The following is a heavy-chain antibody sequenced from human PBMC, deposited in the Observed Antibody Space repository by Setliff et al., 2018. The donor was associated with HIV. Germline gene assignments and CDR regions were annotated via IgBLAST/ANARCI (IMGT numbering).Heavy chain of an antibody. CDR1: GGSFSDYY. D-gene: IGHD3-3*01. V-gene: IGHV4-34*12. CDR3: ARDVLEGFFLERASEY. J-gene: IGHJ4*02. CDR2: IIHSGST. Sequence: SETLSLTCAVYGGSFSDYYWSWIRQPPGKGLEWIGEIIHSGSTNYNPSLKSRVTISVDTSKNQFSLKLNSVTAADTAVYYCARDVLEGFFLERASEYWGQGALVTVSS.